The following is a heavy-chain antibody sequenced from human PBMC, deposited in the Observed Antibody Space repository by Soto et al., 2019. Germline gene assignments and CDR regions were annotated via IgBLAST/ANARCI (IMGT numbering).Heavy chain of an antibody. CDR1: GYTFTNYY. Sequence: QVHLVQSGAEVKKPGASVKVSCKASGYTFTNYYIHWVRQAPVQGLEWLGIIRPSGGRTEYAQRFQGRVTMTRDTSTSTVYMELTSLTSEDTAVYYCAREPNESYYFDYWGQGTLVTVSS. D-gene: IGHD5-18*01. CDR3: AREPNESYYFDY. CDR2: IRPSGGRT. V-gene: IGHV1-46*01. J-gene: IGHJ4*02.